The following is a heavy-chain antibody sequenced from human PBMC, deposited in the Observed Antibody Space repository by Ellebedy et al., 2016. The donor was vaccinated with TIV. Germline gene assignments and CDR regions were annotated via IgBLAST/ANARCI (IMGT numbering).Heavy chain of an antibody. CDR2: IYNSGST. D-gene: IGHD3-9*01. CDR3: ARAGLPDVLADEEYFQH. Sequence: MPGGSLRLSCTVSGGSISSFYWSWIRQPPGTGLEWIGYIYNSGSTNYNPSLKSRVTISVDTSKNQFSLKLSSVTAADTAVYYCARAGLPDVLADEEYFQHWGQGTLVTVSS. V-gene: IGHV4-59*08. CDR1: GGSISSFY. J-gene: IGHJ1*01.